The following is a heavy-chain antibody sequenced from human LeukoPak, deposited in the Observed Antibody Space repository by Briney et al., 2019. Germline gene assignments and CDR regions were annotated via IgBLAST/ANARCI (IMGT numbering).Heavy chain of an antibody. CDR2: LYHSGTP. D-gene: IGHD6-13*01. CDR1: GGSISSYY. Sequence: SETLSLTCTVSGGSISSYYWSWIRQSPGKGLEWIGYLYHSGTPRYNPSLKSRVTISADTSKNQFFLNLDSTTAADTAVYYCARRRGWKQQLVYFDYWGQGTLATVSS. V-gene: IGHV4-59*08. J-gene: IGHJ4*02. CDR3: ARRRGWKQQLVYFDY.